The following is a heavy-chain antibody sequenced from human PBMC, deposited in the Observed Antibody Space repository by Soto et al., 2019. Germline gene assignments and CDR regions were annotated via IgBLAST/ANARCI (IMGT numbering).Heavy chain of an antibody. CDR2: INTHNGNT. Sequence: ASVKVSCKASGYTLTADGIGWVRQAPGEGLEWLGWINTHNGNTNYAQNLQGRVFMTADTSTNTAYMELRSLRSDDTAIYYCTREGSAPYYYYGMDAWGQGTTVTVSS. V-gene: IGHV1-18*01. CDR1: GYTLTADG. J-gene: IGHJ6*02. D-gene: IGHD3-10*01. CDR3: TREGSAPYYYYGMDA.